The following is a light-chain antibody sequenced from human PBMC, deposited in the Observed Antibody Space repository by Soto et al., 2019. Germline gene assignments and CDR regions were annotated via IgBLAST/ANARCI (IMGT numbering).Light chain of an antibody. Sequence: DIVLTQSPATLSLSPGERATLSCRASQSVRPNFLAWYQQKPGQAPRLLIYGVSDRATGIPDRFSGSGSGTDFTLTITRLEPEDFAMYYCQRYDSFRAFGQGTKVDIK. CDR1: QSVRPNF. CDR2: GVS. V-gene: IGKV3-20*01. CDR3: QRYDSFRA. J-gene: IGKJ1*01.